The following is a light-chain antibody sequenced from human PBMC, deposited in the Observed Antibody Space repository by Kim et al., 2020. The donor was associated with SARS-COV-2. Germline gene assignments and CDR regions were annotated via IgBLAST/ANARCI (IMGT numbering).Light chain of an antibody. CDR3: AAWDDSLNGWV. CDR1: SSNIGSNI. J-gene: IGLJ3*02. Sequence: GQRVTISCSGSSSNIGSNIVDCYQHFPGAAPKLLIRTNDQRPSGVPDRFSGSKSGTSASLAISGLQSEDEADYYCAAWDDSLNGWVFGGGTKVTVL. CDR2: TND. V-gene: IGLV1-44*01.